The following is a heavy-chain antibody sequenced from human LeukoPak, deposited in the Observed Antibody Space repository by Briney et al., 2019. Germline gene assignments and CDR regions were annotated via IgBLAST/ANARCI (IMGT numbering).Heavy chain of an antibody. Sequence: SETLSLTCTVSGGSISSSSYYWGWLRQPPGTGLEWIGSIYYSGSTYYNPSLKSRVTISVDTSKNQFSLKLSSVTAADTAVYYCARLLSSGWYSGNDYFDYWGQGTLVTVSS. J-gene: IGHJ4*02. D-gene: IGHD6-19*01. CDR2: IYYSGST. CDR1: GGSISSSSYY. V-gene: IGHV4-39*01. CDR3: ARLLSSGWYSGNDYFDY.